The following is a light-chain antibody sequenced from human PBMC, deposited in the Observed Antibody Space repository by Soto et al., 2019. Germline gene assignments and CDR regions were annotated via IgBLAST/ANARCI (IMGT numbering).Light chain of an antibody. V-gene: IGLV2-11*01. CDR1: SSDVGGYNY. Sequence: QSALTQPRSVSGSPGQSVTISCTGTSSDVGGYNYVSWYQQHPGKAPKLMIYDVSHRPSGVPDRFSGSKSGNTASLTISGLQAEDEADYCCCSYAGTYTFWVFGGGTKLTVL. CDR3: CSYAGTYTFWV. CDR2: DVS. J-gene: IGLJ3*02.